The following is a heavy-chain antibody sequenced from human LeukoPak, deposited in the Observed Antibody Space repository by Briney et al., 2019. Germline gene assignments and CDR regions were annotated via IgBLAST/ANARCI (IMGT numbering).Heavy chain of an antibody. Sequence: GGSLRLSCAASGFTFSSYWMSWVRQAPGKGLEWVANIKQDGSEKYYVDSVKGRFTISRDNAKNSLYLHMNSLRAEDTAVYYCARDRDYGDYPPDYWGQGTLVTVSS. CDR2: IKQDGSEK. CDR1: GFTFSSYW. V-gene: IGHV3-7*04. D-gene: IGHD4-17*01. CDR3: ARDRDYGDYPPDY. J-gene: IGHJ4*02.